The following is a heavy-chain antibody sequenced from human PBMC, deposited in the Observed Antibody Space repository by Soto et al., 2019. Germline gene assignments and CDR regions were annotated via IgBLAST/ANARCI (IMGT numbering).Heavy chain of an antibody. Sequence: QVQLVQSGAEVRKPGASVKVSCKPSGYTFNTYYLHWLRQAPGQALEWMGVIHPSGGGTTYAQKLLGRVTVTRDTSTTTVFMELSRLRSDDTAVYYCARGGHIAVVTASFDNWGQGPLVTVSS. D-gene: IGHD2-21*02. CDR1: GYTFNTYY. CDR3: ARGGHIAVVTASFDN. V-gene: IGHV1-46*02. J-gene: IGHJ4*02. CDR2: IHPSGGGT.